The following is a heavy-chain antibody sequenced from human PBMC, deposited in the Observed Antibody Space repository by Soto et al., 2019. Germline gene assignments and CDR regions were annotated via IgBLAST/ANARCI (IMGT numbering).Heavy chain of an antibody. J-gene: IGHJ6*02. D-gene: IGHD2-2*01. Sequence: GESLKISCKGSGYSFTSYWISWVRQMPGKGLEWMGRIDPSDSYTNYSPSFHGHVTISADKSISTAYLQWSSLKASDTAMYYWAREDIVVVPAAIAQTNYYYYGMDVWGQGTTVTVSS. CDR2: IDPSDSYT. V-gene: IGHV5-10-1*01. CDR1: GYSFTSYW. CDR3: AREDIVVVPAAIAQTNYYYYGMDV.